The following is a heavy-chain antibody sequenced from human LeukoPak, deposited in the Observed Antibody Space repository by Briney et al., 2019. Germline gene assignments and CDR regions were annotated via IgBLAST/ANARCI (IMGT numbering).Heavy chain of an antibody. CDR3: ARGASSWYYYYYGMDV. CDR1: GGSISSYY. Sequence: SETLSLTCTGSGGSISSYYWSWIRQPPGKGLEWIGYIYYSGSTNYNPSLKSRVTISVDTSKNQFSLKLSSVTAADTAVYYCARGASSWYYYYYGMDVWGQGTTVTVSS. CDR2: IYYSGST. V-gene: IGHV4-59*01. J-gene: IGHJ6*02. D-gene: IGHD6-13*01.